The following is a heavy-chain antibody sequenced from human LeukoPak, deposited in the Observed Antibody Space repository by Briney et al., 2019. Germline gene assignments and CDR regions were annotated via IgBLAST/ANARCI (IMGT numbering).Heavy chain of an antibody. D-gene: IGHD3-10*01. Sequence: PSETLSLTCTVSGGSISSYYWSWIRQPPGKGLEWIGYIYYSGSTNYNPSLKSRVTISVDTSKNQFSLKLSSVTAADTAVCYCASGPEWFGAPATVWGQGTMVTVSS. J-gene: IGHJ3*01. CDR2: IYYSGST. V-gene: IGHV4-59*01. CDR1: GGSISSYY. CDR3: ASGPEWFGAPATV.